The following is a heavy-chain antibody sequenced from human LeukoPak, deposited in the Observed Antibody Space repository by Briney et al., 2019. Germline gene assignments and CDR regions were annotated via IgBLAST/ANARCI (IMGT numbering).Heavy chain of an antibody. D-gene: IGHD2-2*02. Sequence: ASVKVSCKASGYTFANFGITWVRQAPGQGLEWMGWISVYNGNTNYAQNLQGRVTLATDTSTSTAYMELRSLRSDDTALYYCARTCSSSSCYMVHWGQGTLVTVSS. CDR3: ARTCSSSSCYMVH. J-gene: IGHJ4*02. V-gene: IGHV1-18*01. CDR1: GYTFANFG. CDR2: ISVYNGNT.